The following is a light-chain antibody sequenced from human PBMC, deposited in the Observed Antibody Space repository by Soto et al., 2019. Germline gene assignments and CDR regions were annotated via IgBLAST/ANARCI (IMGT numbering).Light chain of an antibody. Sequence: QSALTQPPSASGTPGQRVTISCSGSSSNIGSNTVSWYQQLPGTAPKLLIYSSNQRPSGVPDRFSGSKSGTSASLAISGLQSEDEADYYCAAWDDSLNGYVFGTGTKLTVL. V-gene: IGLV1-44*01. CDR3: AAWDDSLNGYV. J-gene: IGLJ1*01. CDR2: SSN. CDR1: SSNIGSNT.